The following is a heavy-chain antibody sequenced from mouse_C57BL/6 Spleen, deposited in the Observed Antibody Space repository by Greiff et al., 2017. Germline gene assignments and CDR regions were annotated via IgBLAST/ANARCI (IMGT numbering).Heavy chain of an antibody. CDR3: ARYDYGSSYLDY. Sequence: QVQLQQPGAELVKPGASVKLSCKASGYTFTSYWMHWVKQRPGRGLEWIGMIHPNSGSTNYNEKFKSKATLPVDKSSSTAYMQLGSLTSDDSAVYYCARYDYGSSYLDYWGQGTTLTVSS. CDR1: GYTFTSYW. J-gene: IGHJ2*01. V-gene: IGHV1-64*01. D-gene: IGHD1-1*01. CDR2: IHPNSGST.